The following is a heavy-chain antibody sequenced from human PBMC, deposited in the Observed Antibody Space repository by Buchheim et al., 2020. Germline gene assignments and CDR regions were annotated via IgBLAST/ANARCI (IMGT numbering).Heavy chain of an antibody. CDR3: AKEGDYYRPYSRGHFDY. D-gene: IGHD3-22*01. V-gene: IGHV3-23*01. CDR2: ISGSGGST. Sequence: EVQLLESGGGLVQPGGSLRLSCAASGFTFSSYAMSWVRQAPGKGLEWVSAISGSGGSTYYADSVKGRFTISRDNSTNTLYGHMNSLRAEDTAIYYCAKEGDYYRPYSRGHFDYWGQGTL. CDR1: GFTFSSYA. J-gene: IGHJ4*02.